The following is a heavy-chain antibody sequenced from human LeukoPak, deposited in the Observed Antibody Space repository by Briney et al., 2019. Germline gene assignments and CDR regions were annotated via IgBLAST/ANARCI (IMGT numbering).Heavy chain of an antibody. CDR3: ARGFAERYYYYYYMDV. J-gene: IGHJ6*03. Sequence: SQTLSLTCTVSGGSISSGSYSWSWIRQPAGKGLEWIGRIYPSGSTNYNPSLKSRVTISVDTSKNQFSLKLSSVTAADTAVYYCARGFAERYYYYYYMDVWGIGTTVTVSS. CDR2: IYPSGST. V-gene: IGHV4-61*02. D-gene: IGHD3-10*01. CDR1: GGSISSGSYS.